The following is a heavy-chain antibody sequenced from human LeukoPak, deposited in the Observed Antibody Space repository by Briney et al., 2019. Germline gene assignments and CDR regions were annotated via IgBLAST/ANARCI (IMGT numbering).Heavy chain of an antibody. CDR1: GFTVISNS. J-gene: IGHJ4*02. D-gene: IGHD4/OR15-4a*01. CDR3: ARRAGAYSHPYDY. Sequence: GGSLRLSFTFSGFTVISNSMSWVRQAPGKGLEWVSFIYSDNTHYSDSVKGRFTISRDNSKNTLYLQMNSLRAEDTAVYYCARRAGAYSHPYDYWGQGTLVTVSS. CDR2: IYSDNT. V-gene: IGHV3-53*01.